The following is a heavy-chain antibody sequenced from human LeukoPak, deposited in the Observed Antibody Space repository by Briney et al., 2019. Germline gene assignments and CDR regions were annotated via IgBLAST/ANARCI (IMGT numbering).Heavy chain of an antibody. CDR1: GYRFTSYW. CDR2: IYPGDSDT. D-gene: IGHD1-26*01. J-gene: IGHJ4*02. CDR3: ASAYSGSYFQFDQ. Sequence: GESLKISCKGSGYRFTSYWIGWVRQMPGKGLEWMGIIYPGDSDTRYSPPFKGQVTISADKPISTAYLQWSSLKASDTAMYYCASAYSGSYFQFDQWGQGTLVTVSS. V-gene: IGHV5-51*04.